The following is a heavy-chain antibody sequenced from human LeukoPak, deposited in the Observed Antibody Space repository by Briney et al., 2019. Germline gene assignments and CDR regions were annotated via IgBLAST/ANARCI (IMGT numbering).Heavy chain of an antibody. CDR2: IYYSGST. Sequence: PSETLSLTCTVSGGSISSYYWSWIRQPPGKGLEWIGYIYYSGSTNYNPSLKSRVTISVDTSKNQFSLRLSSVTAADTAVYYCARVTGYMVEDYFDYWGQGTLVTVSS. CDR1: GGSISSYY. J-gene: IGHJ4*02. CDR3: ARVTGYMVEDYFDY. D-gene: IGHD5-12*01. V-gene: IGHV4-59*01.